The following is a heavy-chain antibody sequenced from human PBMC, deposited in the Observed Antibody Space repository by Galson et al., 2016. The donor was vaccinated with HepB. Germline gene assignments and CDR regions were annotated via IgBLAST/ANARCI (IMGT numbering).Heavy chain of an antibody. J-gene: IGHJ5*02. CDR1: GYTFTNYA. CDR3: ARRSGVVPAANWFDP. Sequence: QSGAEVKKPGASVKVSCEASGYTFTNYAMHWVRQAPGQRLEWMGWINAGNGITKYSQKFQDRVTITRDTSATTAYMELRSLTSEDTAVYYCARRSGVVPAANWFDPWGQGTLVTVSS. D-gene: IGHD2-2*01. V-gene: IGHV1-3*01. CDR2: INAGNGIT.